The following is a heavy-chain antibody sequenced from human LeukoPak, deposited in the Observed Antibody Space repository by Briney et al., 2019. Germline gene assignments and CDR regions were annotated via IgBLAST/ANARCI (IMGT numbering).Heavy chain of an antibody. CDR2: ISYDGSNK. V-gene: IGHV3-30*18. Sequence: PGGSLRLSCAASGFVFSSYGMHWVRQAPGKGLEWVAVISYDGSNKYYADSVKGRFTISRDNSKNTLYLQMNSLRAEDTAVYYCAKGDYCGGDCYSHPASDWGQGTLVTVSS. D-gene: IGHD2-21*02. J-gene: IGHJ4*02. CDR3: AKGDYCGGDCYSHPASD. CDR1: GFVFSSYG.